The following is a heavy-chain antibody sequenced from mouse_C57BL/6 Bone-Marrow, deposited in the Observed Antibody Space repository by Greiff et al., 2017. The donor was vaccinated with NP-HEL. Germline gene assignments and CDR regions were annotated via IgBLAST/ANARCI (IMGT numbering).Heavy chain of an antibody. CDR3: GELGHGY. V-gene: IGHV1-69*01. J-gene: IGHJ2*01. CDR1: GYTFTSYW. Sequence: QLQLQQPGAELVMPGASVKLSCKASGYTFTSYWMHWVKQRPGQGLEWIGEIDPTDSYTNYNQKFKGKSTLTVDTSSSTAYMQLSSLTSEDTAVYYCGELGHGYGGQGTTLTV. CDR2: IDPTDSYT. D-gene: IGHD4-1*01.